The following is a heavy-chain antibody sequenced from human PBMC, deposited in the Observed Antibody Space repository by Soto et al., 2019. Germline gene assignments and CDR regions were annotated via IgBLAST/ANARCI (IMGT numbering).Heavy chain of an antibody. CDR3: AKDSTVVVTAIGSWYFDL. V-gene: IGHV3-30*18. J-gene: IGHJ2*01. CDR1: GFTFSSYG. D-gene: IGHD2-21*02. CDR2: ISYDGSNK. Sequence: QVQLVESGGGVVQPGRSLRLSCAASGFTFSSYGMNWVRQAPGKGLKWVAVISYDGSNKYYADSVKGRFTISRDNSKNTLYLQMNSLRAEDTAVYYCAKDSTVVVTAIGSWYFDLWGRGTLVTVSS.